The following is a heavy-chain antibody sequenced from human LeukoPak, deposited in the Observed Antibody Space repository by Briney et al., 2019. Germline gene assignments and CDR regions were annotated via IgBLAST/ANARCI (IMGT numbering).Heavy chain of an antibody. CDR2: ISAYNGNT. Sequence: ASVQVSCKASGYIFTSYGISWVRQAAGRGLAWMGWISAYNGNTNHAQKLQGRVTMTTDTSTSTAYMELRSLSSDDTAVYYCARDWGRQQLVPGYWGQGNLVTVSS. CDR1: GYIFTSYG. J-gene: IGHJ4*02. D-gene: IGHD6-13*01. V-gene: IGHV1-18*01. CDR3: ARDWGRQQLVPGY.